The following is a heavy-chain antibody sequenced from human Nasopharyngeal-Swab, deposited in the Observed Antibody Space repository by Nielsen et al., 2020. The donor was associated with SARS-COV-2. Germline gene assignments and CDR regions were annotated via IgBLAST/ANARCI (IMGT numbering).Heavy chain of an antibody. CDR1: GGSISNYY. Sequence: SETLSLTCTVSGGSISNYYWTWIRQPPGKGLEWIGEINHGGGTNYNPSLKSRVTISVDTSKNQFSLNLSSVTAADTAVYYCARGRQQWLIYDYWGQGTLVTVSS. CDR3: ARGRQQWLIYDY. CDR2: INHGGGT. V-gene: IGHV4-34*01. D-gene: IGHD6-19*01. J-gene: IGHJ4*02.